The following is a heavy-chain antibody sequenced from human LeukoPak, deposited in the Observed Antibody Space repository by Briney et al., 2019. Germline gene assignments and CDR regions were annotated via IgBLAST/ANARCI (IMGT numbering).Heavy chain of an antibody. CDR2: ISGSSGIT. D-gene: IGHD3-10*01. V-gene: IGHV3-23*01. CDR1: GFTLSSYV. CDR3: AKGRGLIIPLDY. J-gene: IGHJ4*02. Sequence: PGGSLRLSCAASGFTLSSYVMSWVRQAPGKGQEWVSGISGSSGITYYADSVKGRFTISRDNSKNTLYLQMNSLRAEDTAVYYCAKGRGLIIPLDYWGQGTLVTVSS.